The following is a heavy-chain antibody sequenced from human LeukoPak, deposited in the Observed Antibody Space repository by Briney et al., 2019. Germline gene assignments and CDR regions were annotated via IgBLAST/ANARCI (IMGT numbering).Heavy chain of an antibody. Sequence: PSETLSLTCTVSGGSISSGSYYWSWIRQPAGKGLEWIGRIYTSGSTNYNPSLKSRVTISVDTSKNQFSLKLSSVTAADTAVYYCARETYCSSTSCPFDAFDIWGQGTMVTVSS. J-gene: IGHJ3*02. CDR3: ARETYCSSTSCPFDAFDI. V-gene: IGHV4-61*02. D-gene: IGHD2-2*01. CDR1: GGSISSGSYY. CDR2: IYTSGST.